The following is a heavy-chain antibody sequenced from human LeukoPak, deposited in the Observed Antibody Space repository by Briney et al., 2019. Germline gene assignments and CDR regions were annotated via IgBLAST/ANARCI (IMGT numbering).Heavy chain of an antibody. CDR1: GGSLNTDY. CDR2: LYTSGSN. V-gene: IGHV4-4*07. D-gene: IGHD3-16*01. J-gene: IGHJ2*01. CDR3: ARGARGIFWYFDL. Sequence: SAALSLTCAVSGGSLNTDYWSWIGQPAGKGLEWMGRLYTSGSNNYNPSLKRRVTMSVDTSKNQFSLKLSSVTAADTAVYYCARGARGIFWYFDLWGRGTLFTVSS.